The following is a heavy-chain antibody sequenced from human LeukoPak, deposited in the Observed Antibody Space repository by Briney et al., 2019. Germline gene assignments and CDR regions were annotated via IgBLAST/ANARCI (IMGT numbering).Heavy chain of an antibody. J-gene: IGHJ4*02. CDR1: GFTFSSYA. Sequence: SGGSLRLSCAASGFTFSSYAMHWVRQAPGKGLEWVAVISYDGSNKYYADSVKGRFTIFRDNSKNTLYLQMNSLRAEDTAVYYCARGGAYCSSTSCYEFDYWGQGTLVTVSS. CDR2: ISYDGSNK. V-gene: IGHV3-30*04. D-gene: IGHD2-2*01. CDR3: ARGGAYCSSTSCYEFDY.